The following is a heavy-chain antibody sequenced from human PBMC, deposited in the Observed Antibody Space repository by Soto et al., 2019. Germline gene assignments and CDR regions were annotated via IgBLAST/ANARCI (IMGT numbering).Heavy chain of an antibody. CDR2: ISGSGGST. J-gene: IGHJ4*02. CDR1: GFTFSSYA. CDR3: AKDGGRENYYGSGRGYYFDY. D-gene: IGHD3-10*01. Sequence: GGSLRLSCAASGFTFSSYAMSWVRQAPGKGLEWVSAISGSGGSTYYADSVKGRFTISRDNSKNTLYLQMNSLRAEDTAVYYCAKDGGRENYYGSGRGYYFDYWGQGTLVTVSS. V-gene: IGHV3-23*01.